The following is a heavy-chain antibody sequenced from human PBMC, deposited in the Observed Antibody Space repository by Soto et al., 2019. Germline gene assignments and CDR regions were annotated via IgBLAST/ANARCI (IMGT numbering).Heavy chain of an antibody. V-gene: IGHV4-39*01. CDR2: IYRDGGT. D-gene: IGHD1-26*01. Sequence: QLQFQESGPGLVKPSETLSLTCTVSGGSITSNFFYWGWIRRPPGKGLEWSGSIYRDGGTYYSPSLKSRAIISLDPPKNRFSLTLNSVTAADTAVYLCVKVLIGATRHTDADSWGQGTLVTVS. CDR1: GGSITSNFFY. CDR3: VKVLIGATRHTDADS. J-gene: IGHJ4*02.